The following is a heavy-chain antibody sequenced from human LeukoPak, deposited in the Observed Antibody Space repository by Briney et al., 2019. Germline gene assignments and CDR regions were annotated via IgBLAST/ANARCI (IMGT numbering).Heavy chain of an antibody. J-gene: IGHJ4*02. CDR1: GGSFSGYY. D-gene: IGHD4-17*01. CDR3: MVTTIGGVGY. CDR2: INHSGST. Sequence: SETLSLTCAVYGGSFSGYYWSWIRQPPGKGLEWIGEINHSGSTNYNLSLKSRVTISVDTSKNQFSLKLSSVTAADTAVYYCMVTTIGGVGYWGQGTLVTVSS. V-gene: IGHV4-34*01.